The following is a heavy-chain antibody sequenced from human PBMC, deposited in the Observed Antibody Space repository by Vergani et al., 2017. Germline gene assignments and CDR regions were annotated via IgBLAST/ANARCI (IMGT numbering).Heavy chain of an antibody. J-gene: IGHJ5*02. CDR2: IHTSGNT. V-gene: IGHV4-61*02. CDR1: GGSMSSGSSY. Sequence: QVQLQESGPGLVRPSQTLSLICTVSGGSMSSGSSYWSWIRQSAGKGLEWIGRIHTSGNTNYNPSLKSRVTMSEDTSKNQFSLKLSSVTAADTAVYYWARSTPSGESDWFDPWGQGTLVTVSS. CDR3: ARSTPSGESDWFDP. D-gene: IGHD2-2*01.